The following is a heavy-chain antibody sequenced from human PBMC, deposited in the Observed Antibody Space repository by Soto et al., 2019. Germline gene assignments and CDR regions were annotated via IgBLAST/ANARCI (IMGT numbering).Heavy chain of an antibody. CDR3: ARDSMASPGSSGWYYFDY. CDR1: GFTFSSYN. V-gene: IGHV3-48*04. CDR2: ISSSSSTI. J-gene: IGHJ4*02. D-gene: IGHD6-19*01. Sequence: PGGSLRLSCAASGFTFSSYNMNWVRQAPGKGLEWVSYISSSSSTIYYADSVKGRFTISRDNAKNSLYLQMNSLRAEDTAVYYCARDSMASPGSSGWYYFDYWGQGTLVTVSS.